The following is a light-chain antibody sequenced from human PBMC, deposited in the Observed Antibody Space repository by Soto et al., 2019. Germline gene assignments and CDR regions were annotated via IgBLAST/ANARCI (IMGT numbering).Light chain of an antibody. V-gene: IGKV3-20*01. CDR1: QSVSSSY. CDR2: GAS. Sequence: IMLTQSPGTLSFSPQERATLSCRASQSVSSSYLAWYQQKPGQAPRLLISGASGRATGVPDRFSGSGSGTEFTLTIDRLESEDFAVYFCQQYGFLPWTFCQGTKVDIK. J-gene: IGKJ1*01. CDR3: QQYGFLPWT.